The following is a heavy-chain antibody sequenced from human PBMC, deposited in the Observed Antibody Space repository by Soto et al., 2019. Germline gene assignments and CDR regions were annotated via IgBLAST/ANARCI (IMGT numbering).Heavy chain of an antibody. D-gene: IGHD3-22*01. CDR1: GGSISSNNW. V-gene: IGHV4-4*02. CDR3: ARTSYYDSTGYYNMDV. J-gene: IGHJ6*02. Sequence: PSETLSLTCAISGGSISSNNWWTWVRQSPGKGFDWFGDIHHSESINYNPSLNSRVTISVDKSKNQFSLKLTSVTAADTADYYCARTSYYDSTGYYNMDVWGQGTTVTVSS. CDR2: IHHSESI.